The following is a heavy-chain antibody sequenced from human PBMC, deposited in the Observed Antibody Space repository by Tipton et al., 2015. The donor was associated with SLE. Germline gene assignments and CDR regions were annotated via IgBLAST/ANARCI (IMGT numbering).Heavy chain of an antibody. CDR3: ARDTGYCSGGSCPPGY. CDR1: GGSFSGYY. J-gene: IGHJ4*02. Sequence: TLSLTCAVYGGSFSGYYWSWIRQPPGKGLEWIGEINHSGSTNYNPSLKSRVTISVDRSKNQFSLKLSSVTAADTAVYYCARDTGYCSGGSCPPGYWGQGTLVTVSS. V-gene: IGHV4-34*01. CDR2: INHSGST. D-gene: IGHD2-15*01.